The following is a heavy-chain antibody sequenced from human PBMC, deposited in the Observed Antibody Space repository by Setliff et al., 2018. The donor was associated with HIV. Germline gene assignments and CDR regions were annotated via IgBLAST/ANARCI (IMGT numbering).Heavy chain of an antibody. CDR1: GGSISSSSSY. Sequence: SETLSLTCIVSGGSISSSSSYWGWIRQPPGKGLEWIGNIYYSGSTFYNPSLKSLKGRVTISVDTSKNQFSLKLISVTAADTAIYFCARQGNAIYGEVDSWGQGTRVTVSS. D-gene: IGHD3-10*01. CDR2: IYYSGST. V-gene: IGHV4-39*01. CDR3: ARQGNAIYGEVDS. J-gene: IGHJ5*01.